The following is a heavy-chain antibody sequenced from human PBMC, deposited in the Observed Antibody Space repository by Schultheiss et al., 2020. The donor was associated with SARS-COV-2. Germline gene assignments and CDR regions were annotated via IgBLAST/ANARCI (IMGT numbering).Heavy chain of an antibody. CDR2: IYTSGST. J-gene: IGHJ4*02. CDR3: ARSYSSLFFGGFFDY. D-gene: IGHD6-13*01. V-gene: IGHV4-59*10. Sequence: SQTLSLTCAVYGGSFSGYYWSWIRQPPGKGLEWIGRIYTSGSTNYNPSLKSRVTISVDTSKNQFSLKLSSVTAADTAVYYCARSYSSLFFGGFFDYWGQGTLVTVSS. CDR1: GGSFSGYY.